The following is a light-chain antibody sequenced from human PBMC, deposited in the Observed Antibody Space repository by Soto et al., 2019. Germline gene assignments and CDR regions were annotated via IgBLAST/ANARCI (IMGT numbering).Light chain of an antibody. Sequence: QSVLTQPASVSGSPGQSITISCTGTSSDVGGYNYVSWYQQHPGKAPKFMIYDVSNRPSGVSNRFSGSKSGNTASLTISGLQAEDESDYYCSSYTTSNTRQKVFGTVTNVTV. J-gene: IGLJ1*01. CDR2: DVS. V-gene: IGLV2-14*01. CDR1: SSDVGGYNY. CDR3: SSYTTSNTRQKV.